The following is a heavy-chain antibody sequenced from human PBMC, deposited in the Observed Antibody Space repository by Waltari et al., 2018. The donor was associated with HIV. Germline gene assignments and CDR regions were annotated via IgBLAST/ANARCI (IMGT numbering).Heavy chain of an antibody. CDR3: TRDSSGYAGFDS. CDR1: GLAFSDHY. CDR2: SRNKANSYST. Sequence: EVQLVESGGGLVRPGGSLRLSCAASGLAFSDHYLDWVRQAPGKGMEWVGRSRNKANSYSTEYAASVKGRFTISRDASKNSLFLQMNSLRADDTAIYYCTRDSSGYAGFDSWGQGALVTVSS. D-gene: IGHD5-12*01. J-gene: IGHJ4*02. V-gene: IGHV3-72*01.